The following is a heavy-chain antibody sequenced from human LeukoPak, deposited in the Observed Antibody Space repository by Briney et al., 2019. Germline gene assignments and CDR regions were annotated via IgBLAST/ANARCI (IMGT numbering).Heavy chain of an antibody. CDR3: ARDATDAFDI. J-gene: IGHJ3*02. V-gene: IGHV1-8*01. CDR2: MNPNSGNT. CDR1: GYTFTSYD. Sequence: ASVKVSCEASGYTFTSYDINWVRQATGQGLEWMGWMNPNSGNTGYAQKFQGRHTMTRNTSISTAYMELSRLRSEDTAVYYCARDATDAFDIWGQGTMVTVSS.